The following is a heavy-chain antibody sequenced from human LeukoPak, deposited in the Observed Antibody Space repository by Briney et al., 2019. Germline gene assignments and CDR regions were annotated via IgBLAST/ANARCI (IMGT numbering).Heavy chain of an antibody. D-gene: IGHD6-6*01. CDR1: GGTFSSYA. CDR3: ASNGIAARNWFDP. V-gene: IGHV1-69*05. Sequence: GASGKVSCKASGGTFSSYAISWVRQAPGQGLEWMGGIIPIFGTANYAQKFQGRVTITTDESTSTAYMELSSLRSEDTAVYYCASNGIAARNWFDPGGQGTLVSVSS. J-gene: IGHJ5*02. CDR2: IIPIFGTA.